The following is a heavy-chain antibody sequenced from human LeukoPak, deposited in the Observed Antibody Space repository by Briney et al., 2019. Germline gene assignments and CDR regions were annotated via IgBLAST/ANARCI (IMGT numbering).Heavy chain of an antibody. V-gene: IGHV4-38-2*02. CDR3: AGTYSLYDPFDI. J-gene: IGHJ3*02. D-gene: IGHD5-12*01. CDR2: IYHSGST. Sequence: PSETLSLTCTVSGGSISSGYYCACIRQPPGQGLEWGGNIYHSGSTYYNPSLKRRVILLVDTSDNHFFLMLSSVAAAATAVYYCAGTYSLYDPFDICGEGTMVTVSS. CDR1: GGSISSGYY.